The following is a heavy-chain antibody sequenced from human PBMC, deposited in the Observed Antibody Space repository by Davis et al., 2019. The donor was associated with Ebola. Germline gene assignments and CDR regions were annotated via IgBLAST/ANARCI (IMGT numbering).Heavy chain of an antibody. V-gene: IGHV5-51*01. D-gene: IGHD2-2*01. J-gene: IGHJ6*02. CDR1: GYSFSSYW. CDR2: IYPGDSDT. CDR3: ATSQLEDYYYYGMDV. Sequence: GESLKISCKGSGYSFSSYWIGWVRQMPGKGLEWMGIIYPGDSDTRYSPSFQGQVTISADKSISTAYLQWSSLKASDTAMYYCATSQLEDYYYYGMDVWGQGTTVTVSS.